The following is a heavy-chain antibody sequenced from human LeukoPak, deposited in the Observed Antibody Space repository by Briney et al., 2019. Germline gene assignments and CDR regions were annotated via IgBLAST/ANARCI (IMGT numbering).Heavy chain of an antibody. CDR1: GGSFSGYY. J-gene: IGHJ4*02. CDR3: ATIAVAGRFLDY. CDR2: INHSGST. D-gene: IGHD6-19*01. Sequence: SETLSLTCAVYGGSFSGYYWSWIRQPPGKGLEWIGEINHSGSTNYNPSLKSRVTISVDTSKNQFSLKLSPVTAADTAVYYCATIAVAGRFLDYWGQGTLVTVSS. V-gene: IGHV4-34*01.